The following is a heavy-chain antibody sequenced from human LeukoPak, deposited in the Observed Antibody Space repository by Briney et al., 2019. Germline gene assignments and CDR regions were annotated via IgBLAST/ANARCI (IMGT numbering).Heavy chain of an antibody. D-gene: IGHD3-22*01. CDR3: ARHYYDSSGYYYVRY. Sequence: KSSETLSFTCTVSGGSISSSSYYWGWIRQPPGKGLEWIGSIYYSGSTYYNPSLKSRVTIPVDTSKNQFSLKLSSVTAADTAVYYCARHYYDSSGYYYVRYWGQGTLVTVSS. CDR1: GGSISSSSYY. CDR2: IYYSGST. V-gene: IGHV4-39*01. J-gene: IGHJ4*02.